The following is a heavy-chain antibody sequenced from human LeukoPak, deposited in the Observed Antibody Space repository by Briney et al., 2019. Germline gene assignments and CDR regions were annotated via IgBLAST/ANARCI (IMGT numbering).Heavy chain of an antibody. Sequence: SETLSLTCTVSGGSITSYYWSWIRQPPGKGLVWIGYIHYSGSTNYNPSLKSRFTVSVDTSNNQFSLKLSSVTAADTAVYYCARVSWFPGTSYYYMDVWGKGTTVTVSS. D-gene: IGHD1-1*01. CDR1: GGSITSYY. CDR3: ARVSWFPGTSYYYMDV. V-gene: IGHV4-59*01. CDR2: IHYSGST. J-gene: IGHJ6*03.